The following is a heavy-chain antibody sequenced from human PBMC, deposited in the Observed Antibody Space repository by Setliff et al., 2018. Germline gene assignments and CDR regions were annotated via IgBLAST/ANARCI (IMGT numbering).Heavy chain of an antibody. J-gene: IGHJ3*01. CDR1: GLTFSNAW. Sequence: PGGSLRLSCAASGLTFSNAWMTWVRQAPGKGLEWVGRIKNKVDGETTDYAAPVKGRFTISRDNSKDTLYLQMTSLKTEDTGVYYCSTVAAYTGRNIGSRGTDAFHLWGQGTMVTVSS. CDR3: STVAAYTGRNIGSRGTDAFHL. D-gene: IGHD3-16*01. CDR2: IKNKVDGETT. V-gene: IGHV3-15*01.